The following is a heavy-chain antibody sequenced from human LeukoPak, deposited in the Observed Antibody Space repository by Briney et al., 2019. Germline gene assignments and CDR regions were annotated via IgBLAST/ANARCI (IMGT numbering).Heavy chain of an antibody. Sequence: ASVKVSCKASGYTFTSYGISWVRQAPGQGLEWVGWMNPNSGDTAYAQKFQGRVAMTRDTSISTAYMELSSLRSEDTAVYYCARGLGDYYDTSDFYYAVAAHWGQGTLVTVSS. CDR2: MNPNSGDT. J-gene: IGHJ4*02. V-gene: IGHV1-8*02. CDR1: GYTFTSYG. D-gene: IGHD3-22*01. CDR3: ARGLGDYYDTSDFYYAVAAH.